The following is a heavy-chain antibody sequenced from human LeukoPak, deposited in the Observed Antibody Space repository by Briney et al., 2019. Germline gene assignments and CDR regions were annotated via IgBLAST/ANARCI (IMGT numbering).Heavy chain of an antibody. V-gene: IGHV3-74*01. Sequence: PGGSLRLSCAASGFTFSSYWMHRVRQAPGKGLVWVSRINSDGSSTSYADSVKGRFTISRDNAKNTLYLQMNSLRAEDTAVYYCARVYPDYYDSSGPLDYWGQGTLVTVSS. J-gene: IGHJ4*02. CDR1: GFTFSSYW. CDR3: ARVYPDYYDSSGPLDY. CDR2: INSDGSST. D-gene: IGHD3-22*01.